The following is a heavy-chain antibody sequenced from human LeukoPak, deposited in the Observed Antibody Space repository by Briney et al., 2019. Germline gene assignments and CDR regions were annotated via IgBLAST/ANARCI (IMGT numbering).Heavy chain of an antibody. CDR2: INPSGGST. CDR1: GYTFTSYY. J-gene: IGHJ6*03. CDR3: ASSTNCGGDCYDSGYYYYYYMDV. Sequence: VASVKVSCKASGYTFTSYYMHWVRQAPGQGLEWMGIINPSGGSTSYAQRFQGRVTMTRDTPTSTVYLELSSLRSEDTAVYYCASSTNCGGDCYDSGYYYYYYMDVWGKGTTVTVSS. D-gene: IGHD2-21*01. V-gene: IGHV1-46*03.